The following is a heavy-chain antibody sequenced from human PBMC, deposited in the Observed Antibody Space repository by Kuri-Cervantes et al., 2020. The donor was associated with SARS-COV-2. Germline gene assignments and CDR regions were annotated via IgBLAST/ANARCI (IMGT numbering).Heavy chain of an antibody. CDR3: AKSPFWFAGVSP. D-gene: IGHD3-3*01. J-gene: IGHJ5*02. V-gene: IGHV3-53*01. Sequence: GESLKISCAASGFTVSTNYMSWVRQAPGKGLEWVSIIYSGGTTYYADSVKGRFTISRDNSKNTLYLQMNSLRAEDTAVYYCAKSPFWFAGVSPWGQGTLVTVSS. CDR1: GFTVSTNY. CDR2: IYSGGTT.